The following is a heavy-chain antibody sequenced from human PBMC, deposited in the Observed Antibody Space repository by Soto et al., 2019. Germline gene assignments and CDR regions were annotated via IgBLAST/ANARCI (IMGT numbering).Heavy chain of an antibody. D-gene: IGHD3-10*01. CDR2: ISYDGSKK. J-gene: IGHJ4*02. CDR3: ARDPGSYFDY. V-gene: IGHV3-30-3*01. CDR1: GFTFSSYA. Sequence: QVQLVESGGGVVQPGRSLRLSCAASGFTFSSYAMHWVRQAPGKGLEWVAVISYDGSKKYYADSVKGRFTFSRDNSKNTLYLQMNSLRAEDTAVYHCARDPGSYFDYWGQGTLVTVSS.